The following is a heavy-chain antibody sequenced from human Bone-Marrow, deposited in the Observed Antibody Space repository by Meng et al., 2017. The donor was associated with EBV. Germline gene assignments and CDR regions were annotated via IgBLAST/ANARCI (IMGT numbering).Heavy chain of an antibody. CDR1: GFTFSSYS. Sequence: EVQLVEFGXXLVKPGGSLRLPCAVSGFTFSSYSMNWVRQAPGKGLEWVSSISSSSSYIYYADSLKGRFTISRDNAKNSLSLQMNSLRAEDTAVYYCARVPGDYWGQGTLVTVSS. CDR2: ISSSSSYI. J-gene: IGHJ4*02. V-gene: IGHV3-21*01. CDR3: ARVPGDY.